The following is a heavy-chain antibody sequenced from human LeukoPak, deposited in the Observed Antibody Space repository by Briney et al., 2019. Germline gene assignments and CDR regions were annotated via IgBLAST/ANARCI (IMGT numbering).Heavy chain of an antibody. J-gene: IGHJ4*02. V-gene: IGHV1-46*01. Sequence: ASVKVSCKASGGTFSSYAISWVRQAPGQGLEWMGIINPSGGSTSYAQKFEGRVTMTRDTSTSTVYMELSSLRSEDTAVYYCARAPEGIFDYWGQGTLVTVSS. CDR3: ARAPEGIFDY. D-gene: IGHD1-14*01. CDR1: GGTFSSYA. CDR2: INPSGGST.